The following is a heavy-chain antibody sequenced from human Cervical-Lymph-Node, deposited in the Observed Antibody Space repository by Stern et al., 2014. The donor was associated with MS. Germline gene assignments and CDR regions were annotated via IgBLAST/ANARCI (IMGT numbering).Heavy chain of an antibody. CDR1: GYTFTGYY. CDR3: ARWQGQWLVAPSLDY. Sequence: VQLVESGAEVKKPGASVKVSCKASGYTFTGYYMHWVRQAPGQGLEWIGRIHPTSCGPNYAQHFQGRVTMSRDTSISTAYMELSRLRSDDTAVYYGARWQGQWLVAPSLDYWGQGTLVTVSS. V-gene: IGHV1-2*06. CDR2: IHPTSCGP. J-gene: IGHJ4*02. D-gene: IGHD6-19*01.